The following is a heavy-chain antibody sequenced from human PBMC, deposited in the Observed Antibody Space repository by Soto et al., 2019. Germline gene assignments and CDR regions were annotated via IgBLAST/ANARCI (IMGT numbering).Heavy chain of an antibody. J-gene: IGHJ4*02. D-gene: IGHD3-10*01. CDR1: GGSISSSNW. V-gene: IGHV4-4*02. CDR3: ASARMVRGVVYFDY. Sequence: SETLSLTCAVSGGSISSSNWWSWVRQPPGKGLEWIGEIYHSGSTNYNPSLKGRVTISVDKSKNQFSLKLSSVTAADTAVYYCASARMVRGVVYFDYWGQGTLVTVSS. CDR2: IYHSGST.